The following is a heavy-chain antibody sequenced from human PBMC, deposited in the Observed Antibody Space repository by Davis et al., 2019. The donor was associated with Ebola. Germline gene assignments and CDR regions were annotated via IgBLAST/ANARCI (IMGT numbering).Heavy chain of an antibody. J-gene: IGHJ4*02. Sequence: ASVKVSCKASGYTFTGYYMHWVRQAPGQGLEWMGRINPNSGGTNYAQKFQGRVTMTRNTSISTAYMELSSLRSEDTAVYYCARGEPLYDFWSGYQYSYPDYWGQGTLVTVSS. CDR1: GYTFTGYY. CDR3: ARGEPLYDFWSGYQYSYPDY. CDR2: INPNSGGT. V-gene: IGHV1-2*06. D-gene: IGHD3-3*01.